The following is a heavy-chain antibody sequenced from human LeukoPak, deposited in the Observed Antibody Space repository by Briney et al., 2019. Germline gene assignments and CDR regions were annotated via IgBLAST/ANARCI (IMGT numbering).Heavy chain of an antibody. V-gene: IGHV4-59*01. CDR1: GGFISSYY. Sequence: SETLSLTCTVTGGFISSYYWNWIRQPPGKGLEGIGYIYYSGSTNYNPSLKSRVTISVDTSKNQFSLKLSSVTAADTAVYYCARGSMVSNYYGSGPSRWFVPWGQGALVTVSS. J-gene: IGHJ5*02. CDR2: IYYSGST. CDR3: ARGSMVSNYYGSGPSRWFVP. D-gene: IGHD3-10*01.